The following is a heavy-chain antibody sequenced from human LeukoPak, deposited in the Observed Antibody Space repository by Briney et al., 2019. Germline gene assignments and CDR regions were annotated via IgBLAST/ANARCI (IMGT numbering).Heavy chain of an antibody. CDR3: ASTTEESYNWFDP. V-gene: IGHV4-34*01. CDR2: INHSGST. J-gene: IGHJ5*02. D-gene: IGHD1-1*01. CDR1: GGSFSSYY. Sequence: PSETLSLTCAVYGGSFSSYYWSWIRQPPGKGLVWIGEINHSGSTNYNPSLKSRVTISVDTSKNQFSLKLSSVTAADTAVYYCASTTEESYNWFDPWGQGTLVTVSS.